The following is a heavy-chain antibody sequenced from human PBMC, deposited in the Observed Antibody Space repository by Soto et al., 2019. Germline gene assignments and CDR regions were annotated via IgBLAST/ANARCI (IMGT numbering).Heavy chain of an antibody. J-gene: IGHJ4*02. CDR2: ISHDNRNI. V-gene: IGHV3-30*18. Sequence: QVQLVESGGGVVQPGRSVRLSCAASGLDLRNKDMHWVRQAPGKGLEWVAVISHDNRNIFYGDSVKGRFTVSRDNSKNTLFLEMNSLGAEDTAVYFCAKLVDKTLDDFWGLGTLVAVSS. CDR3: AKLVDKTLDDF. D-gene: IGHD3-10*01. CDR1: GLDLRNKD.